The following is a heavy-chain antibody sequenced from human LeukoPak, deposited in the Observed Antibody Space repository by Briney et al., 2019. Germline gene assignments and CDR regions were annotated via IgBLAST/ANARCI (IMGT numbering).Heavy chain of an antibody. D-gene: IGHD6-13*01. V-gene: IGHV4-59*01. CDR3: ARGHSSWEYYFDY. J-gene: IGHJ4*02. Sequence: PSETLSLTCTVSGGSINNYYWSWIRQPPGXXXEWIGYIYHSGSTNYNPSLKSRVTMSVDTSTNQFSLKLTSVTAADTAVYYCARGHSSWEYYFDYWGQGTLVTVSS. CDR2: IYHSGST. CDR1: GGSINNYY.